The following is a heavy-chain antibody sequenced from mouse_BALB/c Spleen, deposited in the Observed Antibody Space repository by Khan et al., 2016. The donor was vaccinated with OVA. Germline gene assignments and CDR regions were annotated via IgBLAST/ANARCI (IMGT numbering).Heavy chain of an antibody. D-gene: IGHD1-1*01. Sequence: EVELVESGGGLVQPGGSRKLSCAASGFTFSSYGMHWVRQAPEKGLEWVAYISGDSSTIYYADTVKARFTFSRDNPKNTLFLQMTSLRSEDTAMYYCATSYYYGYYFDYWGQGTTLTVAA. V-gene: IGHV5-17*02. CDR2: ISGDSSTI. CDR3: ATSYYYGYYFDY. J-gene: IGHJ2*01. CDR1: GFTFSSYG.